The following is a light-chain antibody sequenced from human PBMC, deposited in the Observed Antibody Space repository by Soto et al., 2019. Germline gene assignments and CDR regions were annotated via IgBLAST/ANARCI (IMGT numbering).Light chain of an antibody. CDR1: SSNIGAGYD. J-gene: IGLJ6*01. CDR3: QSYDSSVRV. CDR2: GNS. Sequence: QSVLTQPPSVSGAPGQRVTISCTGSSSNIGAGYDVHWYQQLPGTAPKLLIYGNSNRPSGVPDRFSGSKSGTSASLAITGLQAEDEADYYCQSYDSSVRVFGNGTKVTVL. V-gene: IGLV1-40*01.